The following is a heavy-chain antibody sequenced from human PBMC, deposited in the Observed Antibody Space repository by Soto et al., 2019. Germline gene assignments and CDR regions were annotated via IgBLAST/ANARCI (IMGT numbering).Heavy chain of an antibody. D-gene: IGHD3-22*01. V-gene: IGHV1-18*01. CDR1: GYTFTSYG. J-gene: IGHJ5*02. CDR3: ARCYTGYDSRGWLGCFDP. Sequence: QVQLVQSGAEVKKPGASVKVSCKASGYTFTSYGISWVRQAPGQGLEWMGWISAYNGNTNYAQKLQGRVTMTTDTATSTAYMELRSLSSDATAGYYCARCYTGYDSRGWLGCFDPWGQGTLVTVSS. CDR2: ISAYNGNT.